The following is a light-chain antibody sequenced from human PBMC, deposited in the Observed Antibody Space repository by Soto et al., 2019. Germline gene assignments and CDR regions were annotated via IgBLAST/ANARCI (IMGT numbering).Light chain of an antibody. Sequence: EIVLTQSPGTLSLSPGERGTLSCRASQSVSSNYLAWYQQKPGQAPRLLIYRTSTRPDAIPDRFSGSGSGTDITLTISRLEPEDFAVYYCQQYGSSPITFGQGTRLEIK. CDR3: QQYGSSPIT. CDR2: RTS. J-gene: IGKJ5*01. CDR1: QSVSSNY. V-gene: IGKV3-20*01.